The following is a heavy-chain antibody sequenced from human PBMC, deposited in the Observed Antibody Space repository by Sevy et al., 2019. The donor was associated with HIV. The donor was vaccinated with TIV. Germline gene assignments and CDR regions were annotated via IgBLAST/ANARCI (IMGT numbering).Heavy chain of an antibody. D-gene: IGHD4-17*01. CDR3: ARGLGVDGESYLDY. V-gene: IGHV3-30-3*01. CDR2: ISYDGSNK. Sequence: GGSLRLSCAASGFTFSSYAMHWVRQAPGKGLEWVAVISYDGSNKYYADSVKGRFTISRDNSKNTLYLQMNSLRAEDTAGYYCARGLGVDGESYLDYWGQGTLVTVSS. J-gene: IGHJ4*02. CDR1: GFTFSSYA.